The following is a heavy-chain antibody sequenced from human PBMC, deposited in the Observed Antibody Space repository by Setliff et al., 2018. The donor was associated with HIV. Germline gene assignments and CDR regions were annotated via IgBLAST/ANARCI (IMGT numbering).Heavy chain of an antibody. CDR1: GASIRGHY. CDR2: IYYSGNT. CDR3: ARSLVPSGYYYGRHAFDI. Sequence: PSETLSLTCSVSGASIRGHYWSWIRQSPGKGLEWIGNIYYSGNTNYNPSFKSRVTISVDTSKNQFSLRVNSVTAADTAVYYCARSLVPSGYYYGRHAFDIWGXGTKVTVSS. J-gene: IGHJ3*02. D-gene: IGHD3-22*01. V-gene: IGHV4-59*08.